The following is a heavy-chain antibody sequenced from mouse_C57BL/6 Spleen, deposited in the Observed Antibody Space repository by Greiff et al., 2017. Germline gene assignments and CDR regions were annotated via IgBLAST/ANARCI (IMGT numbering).Heavy chain of an antibody. Sequence: VQLQQPGAELVRPGTSVKLSCKASGYTFTSYWMHWVKQRPGQGLEWIGVIDPSDSYSNYNQKFKGKATLTVDTSSSADYMQLSRLTSEDSAEYSWARSGGEYYFDYWGQGTTLTVSS. D-gene: IGHD1-1*02. CDR2: IDPSDSYS. CDR1: GYTFTSYW. CDR3: ARSGGEYYFDY. V-gene: IGHV1-59*01. J-gene: IGHJ2*01.